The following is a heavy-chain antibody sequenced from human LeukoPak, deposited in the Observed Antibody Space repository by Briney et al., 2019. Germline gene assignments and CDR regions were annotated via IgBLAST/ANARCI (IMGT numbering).Heavy chain of an antibody. CDR3: ARDRSSGYYYRGDSFDI. Sequence: ASVKASCKASGYTFTSYGISWVRQAPGQGLEWMGWITAYNGNTNYAQKVQGRVTMTTDTSTSTAYMELRSLRSDDTAVYYCARDRSSGYYYRGDSFDIWGQGTMVTVST. CDR2: ITAYNGNT. V-gene: IGHV1-18*01. CDR1: GYTFTSYG. D-gene: IGHD3-22*01. J-gene: IGHJ3*02.